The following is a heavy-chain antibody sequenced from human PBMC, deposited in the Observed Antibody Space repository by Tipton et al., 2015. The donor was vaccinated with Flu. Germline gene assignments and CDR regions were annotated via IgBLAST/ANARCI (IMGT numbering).Heavy chain of an antibody. V-gene: IGHV4-38-2*02. CDR3: ARRGYSNYVSVPKNWFDP. D-gene: IGHD4-11*01. CDR1: RDSMRSDYF. CDR2: IHYSGSP. J-gene: IGHJ5*02. Sequence: TLSLTCTVSRDSMRSDYFWGWIRQAPGKGLEWIGNIHYSGSPHYNPSLKSRVTISIDTSKNQFSLRLSSVTAADTAVYYCARRGYSNYVSVPKNWFDPLGQGTLVTVSS.